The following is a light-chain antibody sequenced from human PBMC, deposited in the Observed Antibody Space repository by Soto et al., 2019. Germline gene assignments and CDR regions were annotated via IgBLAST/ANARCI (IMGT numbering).Light chain of an antibody. CDR3: QQRYNWPPIT. Sequence: EVVLTQSPATLSLSPGERATLSCRASQSVSSYLAWYQQQPGQAPRLLIYDASNRATGIPARFSGSGSGTDFTLTISSLEPEDFAVYYCQQRYNWPPITFGQGTRLEFK. CDR1: QSVSSY. V-gene: IGKV3-11*01. CDR2: DAS. J-gene: IGKJ5*01.